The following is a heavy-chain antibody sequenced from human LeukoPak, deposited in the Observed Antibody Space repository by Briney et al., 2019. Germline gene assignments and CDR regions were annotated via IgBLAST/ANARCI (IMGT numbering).Heavy chain of an antibody. V-gene: IGHV3-21*01. Sequence: GGSLRLSCEASGFTFSIYAMSWVRQAPGKGLEWVSSISSSSSYIYYADSVKGRFTISRDNAKNSLYLQMNSLRAEDTAVYYCARSDSSHFDYWGQGTLVTVSS. D-gene: IGHD6-19*01. CDR3: ARSDSSHFDY. CDR2: ISSSSSYI. CDR1: GFTFSIYA. J-gene: IGHJ4*02.